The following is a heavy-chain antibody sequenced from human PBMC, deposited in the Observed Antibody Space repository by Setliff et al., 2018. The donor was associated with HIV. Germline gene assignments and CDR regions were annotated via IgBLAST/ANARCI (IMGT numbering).Heavy chain of an antibody. Sequence: TSETLSLTCTVSGGSISSSSYYWGWIRQPPGKGLEWIGSIYYSGSTYYNPSLKSRVTISVDTSKNQFSLKLSSVTAADTAVYYCARRGYSGYDWADYFDYWGQGTLVTVSS. CDR1: GGSISSSSYY. D-gene: IGHD5-12*01. CDR2: IYYSGST. CDR3: ARRGYSGYDWADYFDY. J-gene: IGHJ4*02. V-gene: IGHV4-39*01.